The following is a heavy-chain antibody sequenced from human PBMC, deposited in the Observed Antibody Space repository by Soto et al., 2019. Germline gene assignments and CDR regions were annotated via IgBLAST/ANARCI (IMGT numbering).Heavy chain of an antibody. CDR3: ARSLVGGQSPTDY. J-gene: IGHJ4*02. CDR1: GASISSGGSY. D-gene: IGHD1-26*01. V-gene: IGHV4-31*03. CDR2: IHYDGEP. Sequence: QVQLQESGPGLVKPSQTLSLTCTVSGASISSGGSYWSWIRQSPGKGLEWIGYIHYDGEPFFNPFLASRLTISRSTSKNQISLTLRSVTAADTSVYYCARSLVGGQSPTDYWGQGTLVTVSS.